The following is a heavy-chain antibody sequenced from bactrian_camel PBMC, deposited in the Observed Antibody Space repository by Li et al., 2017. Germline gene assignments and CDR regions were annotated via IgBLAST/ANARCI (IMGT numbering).Heavy chain of an antibody. J-gene: IGHJ4*01. CDR3: MRGGYYGASSDLWY. Sequence: VQLVESGGGLVQPGGSLRLSCAASGFSFRLVTLSWVRQLPGKGVEWVSTLSSTGSSTYYVDSVKGRFTISRDNAKNTLYLQMNSLKPEDTAVYYCMRGGYYGASSDLWYWGQGTQVTVSS. V-gene: IGHV3S31*01. D-gene: IGHD4*01. CDR2: LSSTGSST. CDR1: GFSFRLVT.